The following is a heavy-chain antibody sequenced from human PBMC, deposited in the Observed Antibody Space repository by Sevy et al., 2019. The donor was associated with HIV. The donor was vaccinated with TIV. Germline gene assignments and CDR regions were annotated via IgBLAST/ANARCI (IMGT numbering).Heavy chain of an antibody. CDR2: ISWNSGSI. D-gene: IGHD3-22*01. J-gene: IGHJ4*02. Sequence: GGSLRLSCAASGFTFDDYAMHWVRQAPGKGLEWVSGISWNSGSIGYADSVKGRFTISRDNAKNSLYLQMNSLRAEDTALYHCAKGHYYDSSGYYFDYWGQGTLVTVSS. CDR3: AKGHYYDSSGYYFDY. CDR1: GFTFDDYA. V-gene: IGHV3-9*01.